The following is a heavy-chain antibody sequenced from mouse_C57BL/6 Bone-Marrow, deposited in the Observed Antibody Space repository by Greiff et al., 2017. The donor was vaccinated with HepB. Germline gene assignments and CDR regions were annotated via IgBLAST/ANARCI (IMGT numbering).Heavy chain of an antibody. V-gene: IGHV14-2*01. Sequence: EVKLQESGAELVKPGASVKLSCTASGFNIKDYYMHWVKQRTEKGLEWIGRIDPEDGDTKYAPKFKGKGTITADPPSNTAYLQLISLTSEDTAVYYCALYYGSSLFADWGKGTRVTVSA. CDR3: ALYYGSSLFAD. D-gene: IGHD1-1*01. J-gene: IGHJ3*01. CDR2: IDPEDGDT. CDR1: GFNIKDYY.